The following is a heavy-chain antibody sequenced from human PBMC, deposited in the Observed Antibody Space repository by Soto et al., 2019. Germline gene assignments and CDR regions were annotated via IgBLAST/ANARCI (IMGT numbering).Heavy chain of an antibody. Sequence: SETLSLTCTVSGGSISSGDYYWSWIRQPPGKGLEWIGYIYYSGSTYYNPSLKSRVAISVDTSKNQFSLKLSSVTAADTAVYYCARGGLGYCSGGSCRHYYYYYGMDVWGQGTTVTVS. CDR1: GGSISSGDYY. CDR3: ARGGLGYCSGGSCRHYYYYYGMDV. CDR2: IYYSGST. V-gene: IGHV4-30-4*01. D-gene: IGHD2-15*01. J-gene: IGHJ6*02.